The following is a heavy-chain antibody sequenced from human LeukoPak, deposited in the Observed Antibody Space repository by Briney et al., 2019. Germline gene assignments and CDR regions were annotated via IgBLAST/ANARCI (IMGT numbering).Heavy chain of an antibody. CDR2: MNPNSGNT. CDR1: GYTFTSYD. CDR3: ARVLRATVAGLGY. J-gene: IGHJ4*02. D-gene: IGHD6-19*01. Sequence: ASVKVSCKASGYTFTSYDINWVRQATGQGLEWMGWMNPNSGNTGYAQKFQGGVTMTRNTSISTAYMELSSLRSEDTAVYYCARVLRATVAGLGYWGQGTLVTVSS. V-gene: IGHV1-8*01.